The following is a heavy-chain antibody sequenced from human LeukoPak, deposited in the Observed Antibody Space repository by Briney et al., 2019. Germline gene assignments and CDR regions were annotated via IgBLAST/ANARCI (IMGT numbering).Heavy chain of an antibody. D-gene: IGHD4-17*01. CDR3: ARAGRADGDYHYFDY. Sequence: GGSLRLSCAASGFTFSSYAMHWVRQAPGKGLEWVAVISYDGSNKYYADSVRGRLTISRDNSKNTLYLQMNSLRAVDTAVYYCARAGRADGDYHYFDYWGQGTLVTVSS. CDR2: ISYDGSNK. J-gene: IGHJ4*02. CDR1: GFTFSSYA. V-gene: IGHV3-30-3*01.